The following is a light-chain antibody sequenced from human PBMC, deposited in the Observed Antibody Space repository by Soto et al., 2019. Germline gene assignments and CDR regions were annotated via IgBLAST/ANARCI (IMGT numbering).Light chain of an antibody. J-gene: IGKJ2*02. Sequence: DIQMTQSPSTLSASVGDRVTITCRASQSISSWLAWYQQKPGKAPKLLIYDASSLESGVPSRFSGSGSGTDFTLTISSLQPDDFATYYCQQYNSYTCTFGQGTKLEIK. CDR1: QSISSW. V-gene: IGKV1-5*01. CDR2: DAS. CDR3: QQYNSYTCT.